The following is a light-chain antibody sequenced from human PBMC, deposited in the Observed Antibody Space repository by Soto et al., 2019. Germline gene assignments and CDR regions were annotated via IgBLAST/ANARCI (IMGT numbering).Light chain of an antibody. J-gene: IGLJ3*02. Sequence: QSVLTQPPSASGSPGQSVTISCTGTSSDVGAYNSVSWYQQHPGKAPRLMIYEVNKRPSGVPDRFSGSKSGNMASLTVSGLQAEDEADYYCNSHGGSNNFWVFGGGTKRTVL. V-gene: IGLV2-8*01. CDR2: EVN. CDR1: SSDVGAYNS. CDR3: NSHGGSNNFWV.